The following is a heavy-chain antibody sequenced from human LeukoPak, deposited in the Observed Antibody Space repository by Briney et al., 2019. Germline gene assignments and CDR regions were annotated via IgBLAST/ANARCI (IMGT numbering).Heavy chain of an antibody. D-gene: IGHD2-2*03. V-gene: IGHV3-21*01. J-gene: IGHJ4*02. CDR3: ARGGYCSSTSCHHFDY. Sequence: GGSLRLSCAAPGFTFSSYSMNGVRQAPGKGLEWVSSISSSSSYIYYADSVKGRFTISRDNAKNSLYLQMNSLRAEDTAVYYCARGGYCSSTSCHHFDYWGRGTLVTVSS. CDR1: GFTFSSYS. CDR2: ISSSSSYI.